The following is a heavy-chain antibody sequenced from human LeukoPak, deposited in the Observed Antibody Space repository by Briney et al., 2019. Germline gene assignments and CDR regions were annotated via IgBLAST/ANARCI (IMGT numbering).Heavy chain of an antibody. Sequence: GESLKISCKGSGYSFTTYWIAWVRQMPGKGLEWMGIIYPGDSDTRYSPSFQGQVTISADKSISTAYLQWSSLKASDTAMYYRARLGQIAVAGADYWGQGTLVTVSS. J-gene: IGHJ4*02. V-gene: IGHV5-51*01. CDR1: GYSFTTYW. CDR2: IYPGDSDT. CDR3: ARLGQIAVAGADY. D-gene: IGHD6-19*01.